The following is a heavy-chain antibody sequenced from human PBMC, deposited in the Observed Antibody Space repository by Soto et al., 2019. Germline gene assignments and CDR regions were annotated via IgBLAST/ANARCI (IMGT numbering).Heavy chain of an antibody. CDR1: GFTFSSYV. J-gene: IGHJ6*02. V-gene: IGHV3-23*01. CDR3: ANGPRAPPPHDYGMDG. CDR2: ISASGGST. Sequence: EVQLLESGGGVVQPGGSLRLSCAASGFTFSSYVMNWVRQPPGKGLEWVSGISASGGSTYYADSVKGRFTISRDNSKNTLYLQMNSLRAEDTAVYYCANGPRAPPPHDYGMDGWGQGTTVTVSS.